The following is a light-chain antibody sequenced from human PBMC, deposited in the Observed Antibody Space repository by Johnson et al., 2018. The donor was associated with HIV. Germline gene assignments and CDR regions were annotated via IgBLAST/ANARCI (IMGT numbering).Light chain of an antibody. V-gene: IGLV1-51*02. Sequence: QSVLTQPPSVSAAPGQKVTISCSGSSSNIGNNYVSWYQQLPGTAPKLLIYENNKRPSGIPDRFSGSKSGTSTTLGITGLQTGDEADYYCGTWDSSLRVGFFG. CDR3: GTWDSSLRVGF. CDR2: ENN. CDR1: SSNIGNNY. J-gene: IGLJ1*01.